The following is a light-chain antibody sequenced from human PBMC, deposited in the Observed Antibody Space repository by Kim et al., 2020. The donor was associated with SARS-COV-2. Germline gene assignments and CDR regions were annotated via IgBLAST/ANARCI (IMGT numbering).Light chain of an antibody. CDR2: GAT. J-gene: IGKJ1*01. CDR1: QSVKYN. Sequence: GERATQSGRTSQSVKYNLAWYQQKPGQAPRLLIYGATTRATGNPARFSGRGSGTEFTLTISSLQSEDSAVYYCKQYDDWPPWAFGQGTKVDI. CDR3: KQYDDWPPWA. V-gene: IGKV3-15*01.